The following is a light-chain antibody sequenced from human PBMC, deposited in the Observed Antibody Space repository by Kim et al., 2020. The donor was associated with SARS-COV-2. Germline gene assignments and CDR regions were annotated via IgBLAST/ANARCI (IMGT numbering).Light chain of an antibody. J-gene: IGKJ4*01. V-gene: IGKV1-5*03. Sequence: DIQITQSPSTLSASVGDRVTITCRASQSISSWLAWYQQKPGKAPKLLIYTASTLQSGVPSRFSGSKSGTEFTLTISSLQPDDFATYYCQHYNSYPLTFGGGTKVDIK. CDR1: QSISSW. CDR2: TAS. CDR3: QHYNSYPLT.